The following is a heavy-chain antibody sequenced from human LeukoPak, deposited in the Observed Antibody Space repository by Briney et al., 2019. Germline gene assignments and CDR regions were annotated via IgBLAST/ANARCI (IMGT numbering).Heavy chain of an antibody. CDR3: ARDRADDRDDAFDI. Sequence: SQTLSLTCTVSGGSISSGDYYWRWIRQPPGTGLEWIGYIYYSGSTYYNPSLKSRVTISVDTSKNQFSLKLSSVTAADTAVYYCARDRADDRDDAFDIWGQGTRVTVSS. J-gene: IGHJ3*02. D-gene: IGHD3-9*01. V-gene: IGHV4-30-4*08. CDR2: IYYSGST. CDR1: GGSISSGDYY.